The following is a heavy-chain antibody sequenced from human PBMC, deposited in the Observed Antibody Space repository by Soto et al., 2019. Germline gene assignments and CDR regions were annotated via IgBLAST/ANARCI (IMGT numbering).Heavy chain of an antibody. J-gene: IGHJ6*02. V-gene: IGHV3-15*01. D-gene: IGHD2-2*01. Sequence: KPGGSLRLSCAASGFTFSNAWMSWVRQAPGKGLEWVGRIKSKTDGGTTDYAAPVKGRFTISRDDSKNTLYLQMNSLKTEDTAVYYCTTDLRDCSSTSCYSYYYYYGMDVWGQGTTVTLSS. CDR2: IKSKTDGGTT. CDR1: GFTFSNAW. CDR3: TTDLRDCSSTSCYSYYYYYGMDV.